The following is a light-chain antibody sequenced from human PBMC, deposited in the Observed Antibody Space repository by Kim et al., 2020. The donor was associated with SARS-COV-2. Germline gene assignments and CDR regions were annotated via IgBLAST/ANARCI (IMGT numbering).Light chain of an antibody. CDR3: AAWDDRLNGVI. V-gene: IGLV1-44*01. CDR1: SSKIGSNP. Sequence: GQRVTNSCSGSSSKIGSNPVNVYQQLPGTAPKLLISGDSQRPAGVPDRFSGSKSGTSAFLAISGLQSEDEADYYCAAWDDRLNGVIFGGGTQLTVL. J-gene: IGLJ2*01. CDR2: GDS.